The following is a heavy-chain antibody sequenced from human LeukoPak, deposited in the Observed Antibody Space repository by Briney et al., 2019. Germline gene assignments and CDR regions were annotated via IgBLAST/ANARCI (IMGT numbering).Heavy chain of an antibody. J-gene: IGHJ4*02. D-gene: IGHD6-13*01. Sequence: RPSETLSLTCTVSGGSISSYYWSWIRQPPGKGLEWIGYIYYSGSTNYNPSLKSRVTISVDTSKNQFSLKLSSVTAADTAVYYCARKQQLRFGVAGVYFDYWGQGTLVTVSS. V-gene: IGHV4-59*12. CDR1: GGSISSYY. CDR3: ARKQQLRFGVAGVYFDY. CDR2: IYYSGST.